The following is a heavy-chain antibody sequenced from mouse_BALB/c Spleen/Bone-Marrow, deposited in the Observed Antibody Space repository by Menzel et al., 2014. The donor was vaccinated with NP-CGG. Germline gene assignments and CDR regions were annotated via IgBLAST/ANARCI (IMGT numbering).Heavy chain of an antibody. CDR3: TRDDSPYWYFDV. CDR1: GYSFTAYN. V-gene: IGHV1-39*01. Sequence: EVQGVESGPELEKPGASVKISCKASGYSFTAYNMNWVKQSNGESLEWIGSIDPYYGGTSYNQKFKGKATLTVDKSSSTAYMQLRNLTSEDSAVYYCTRDDSPYWYFDVWGAGTTVTVSS. CDR2: IDPYYGGT. J-gene: IGHJ1*01. D-gene: IGHD2-4*01.